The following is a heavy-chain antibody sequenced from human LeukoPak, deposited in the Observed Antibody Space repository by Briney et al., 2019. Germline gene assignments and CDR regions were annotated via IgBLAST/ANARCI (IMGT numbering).Heavy chain of an antibody. D-gene: IGHD6-19*01. J-gene: IGHJ4*02. CDR3: ARDQAVAGRFDY. CDR2: IHYTGRT. Sequence: NPSETLSLTCSVSGFSIRSLESYWGWIRQPPGKGLEWIGHIHYTGRTDYNPSLKSRVTISVDTSKNQFSLKLSSVTAADTAVYYCARDQAVAGRFDYWGQGTLVTVSS. V-gene: IGHV4-39*07. CDR1: GFSIRSLESY.